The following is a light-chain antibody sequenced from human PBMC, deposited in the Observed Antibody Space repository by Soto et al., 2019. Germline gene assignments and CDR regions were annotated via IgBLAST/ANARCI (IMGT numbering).Light chain of an antibody. V-gene: IGKV3-11*01. CDR3: QQRSNGIT. J-gene: IGKJ4*01. CDR1: QSVSSY. Sequence: EIVLTQSPATLSLSPGERATLSCRASQSVSSYLAWYQEKPGHAPRLLIYDASSRATGIPARFSGSGSGTDFTRTINSLEPEDSAVYYCQQRSNGITFGGGTKVEIK. CDR2: DAS.